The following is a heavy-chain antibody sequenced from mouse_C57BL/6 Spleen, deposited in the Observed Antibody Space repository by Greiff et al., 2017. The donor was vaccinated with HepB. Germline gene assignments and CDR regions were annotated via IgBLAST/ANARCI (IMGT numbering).Heavy chain of an antibody. CDR2: IRSKSNNYAT. CDR1: GFSFNTYA. Sequence: EVKLMESGGGLVQPKGSLKLSCAASGFSFNTYAMNWVRQAPGKGLEWVARIRSKSNNYATYYADSVKDRFTISRDDSESMLYLQMNNLKTEDTARYYCVRGSLCYYAMDYWGQGTSVTVSS. CDR3: VRGSLCYYAMDY. V-gene: IGHV10-1*01. J-gene: IGHJ4*01.